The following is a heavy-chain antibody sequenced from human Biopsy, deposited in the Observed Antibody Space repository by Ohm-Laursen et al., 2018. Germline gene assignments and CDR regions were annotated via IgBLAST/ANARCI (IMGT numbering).Heavy chain of an antibody. V-gene: IGHV4-59*01. J-gene: IGHJ5*02. CDR2: VYNGGST. CDR3: ARTPRDSFWSGSYKRGLWFDP. D-gene: IGHD3-3*01. CDR1: GGSIISYY. Sequence: SETLSLTCGVSGGSIISYYWTWIRQPPGKGLEWIGHVYNGGSTNYNPSLKSRVTISKDTSKNQFSLQVNSVTAADTAVYYCARTPRDSFWSGSYKRGLWFDPWGQGTLVIVSS.